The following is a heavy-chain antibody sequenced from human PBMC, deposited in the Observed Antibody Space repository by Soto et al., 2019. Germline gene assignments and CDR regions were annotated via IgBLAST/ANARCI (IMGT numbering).Heavy chain of an antibody. V-gene: IGHV3-72*01. J-gene: IGHJ4*02. Sequence: EVQLVESGGGLVQPGGSLRLSCSASGFTFSDYYMDWVRQAPGKGLEWVGRIRKKAYTYTTEYAASVKHRFTISRDDSSSSAYLQMNSLKIEDTAVYYCTSPWGDHRYFDNWGKGTLVTVSS. CDR2: IRKKAYTYTT. CDR3: TSPWGDHRYFDN. D-gene: IGHD3-10*01. CDR1: GFTFSDYY.